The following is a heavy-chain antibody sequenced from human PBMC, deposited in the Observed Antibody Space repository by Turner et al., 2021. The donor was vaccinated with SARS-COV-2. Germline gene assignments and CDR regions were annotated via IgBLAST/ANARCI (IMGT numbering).Heavy chain of an antibody. D-gene: IGHD3-10*02. CDR3: ASETRYYSGRGWFDP. CDR2: IYYSGST. CDR1: GGSISSSSYY. J-gene: IGHJ5*02. Sequence: QLQLQESGPGLGKPSETLSPTCTVSGGSISSSSYYWGWIRQPPGKGLEWIGSIYYSGSTYYNPSLKSRVTISVDTSKNQFSLKLSSVTAADTAVYYCASETRYYSGRGWFDPWGQGTLVTVSS. V-gene: IGHV4-39*01.